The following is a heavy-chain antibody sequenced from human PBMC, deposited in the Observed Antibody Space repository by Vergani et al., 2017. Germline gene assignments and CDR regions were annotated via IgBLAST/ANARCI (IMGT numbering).Heavy chain of an antibody. CDR3: ARADGRYCSSTSGYPSYYYYYKDG. V-gene: IGHV1-2*02. Sequence: QVQLVQSGAAGKKPGASVKVSCKASGYTFTGYYMHWVRQAPGKGLELMGWINPNSGGRDDAQKFQGRVTMTRDTSISTAYTELIRLRYDDTAVYYCARADGRYCSSTSGYPSYYYYYKDGWDKGNAVTVS. CDR2: INPNSGGR. CDR1: GYTFTGYY. D-gene: IGHD2-2*01. J-gene: IGHJ6*03.